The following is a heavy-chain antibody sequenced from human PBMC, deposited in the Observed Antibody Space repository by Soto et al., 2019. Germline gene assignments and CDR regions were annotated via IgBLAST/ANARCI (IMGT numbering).Heavy chain of an antibody. J-gene: IGHJ4*02. D-gene: IGHD5-12*01. Sequence: QVPLVESGGGVVQPGRSLRLSCAASGFTFSSYAMHWVRQAPGKGLEWVAVISYDGSNKYYADSVKGRFTISRDNSKNTLYLQMNSLSSEDTALYYCARDRWLQYGSVGLGYWVQATLVNVSS. CDR2: ISYDGSNK. CDR3: ARDRWLQYGSVGLGY. CDR1: GFTFSSYA. V-gene: IGHV3-30-3*01.